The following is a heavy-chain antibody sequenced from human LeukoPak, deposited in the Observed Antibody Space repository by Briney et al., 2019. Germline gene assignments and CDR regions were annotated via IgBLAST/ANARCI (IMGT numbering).Heavy chain of an antibody. D-gene: IGHD2-2*01. V-gene: IGHV1-2*04. J-gene: IGHJ6*02. CDR3: AREDVVVPAAIYYYYGMDV. CDR2: INPNSGGT. CDR1: GYTFTGYY. Sequence: ASVKVSCKASGYTFTGYYMHWVRQDPGQGLEWMGWINPNSGGTNYAQKFQGWVTMTRDTSISTAYMELSRLRSDDTAVYYCAREDVVVPAAIYYYYGMDVWGQGTTVTVSS.